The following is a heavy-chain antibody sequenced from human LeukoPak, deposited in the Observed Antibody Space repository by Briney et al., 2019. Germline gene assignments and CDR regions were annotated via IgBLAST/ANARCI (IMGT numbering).Heavy chain of an antibody. J-gene: IGHJ4*02. CDR1: GFTFSSYG. CDR3: ARDISYYDSSGSCDY. Sequence: GGSLRLSCAASGFTFSSYGMHWVRQAPGKGLEWVAVIWYDGSNKYYADSVKGRFTISRDNSKNTLYLRMNSLRAEETAVYYCARDISYYDSSGSCDYWGQGTLVTVSS. V-gene: IGHV3-33*01. CDR2: IWYDGSNK. D-gene: IGHD3-22*01.